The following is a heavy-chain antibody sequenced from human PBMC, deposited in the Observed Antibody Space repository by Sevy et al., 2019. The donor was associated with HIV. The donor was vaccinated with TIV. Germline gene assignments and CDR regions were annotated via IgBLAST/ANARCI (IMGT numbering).Heavy chain of an antibody. Sequence: GGSLRLSCAASGLTFDDYAMHWVRQAPGNGLEWVSGISWNSGNIAYADSVKGRFTISRDNAKNSLYLQMNSLRDEDTALYYCVKDRYYDTSGYSYYYFDLWGRGTLVTVSS. CDR1: GLTFDDYA. D-gene: IGHD3-22*01. CDR3: VKDRYYDTSGYSYYYFDL. J-gene: IGHJ2*01. CDR2: ISWNSGNI. V-gene: IGHV3-9*01.